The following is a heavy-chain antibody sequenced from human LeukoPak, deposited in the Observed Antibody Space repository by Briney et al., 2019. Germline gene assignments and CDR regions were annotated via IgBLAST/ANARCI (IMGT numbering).Heavy chain of an antibody. D-gene: IGHD1-14*01. V-gene: IGHV4-39*01. J-gene: IGHJ3*02. CDR1: GGSISSSSYY. CDR2: IYYSGST. Sequence: SETLSLTCTVSGGSISSSSYYWGWIRQPPGKGLEWIGSIYYSGSTYYNPSLESRVTISVDTSKNQFSLKLSSVTAADTAVYYCARVTEDDDAFDIWGQGTMVTVSS. CDR3: ARVTEDDDAFDI.